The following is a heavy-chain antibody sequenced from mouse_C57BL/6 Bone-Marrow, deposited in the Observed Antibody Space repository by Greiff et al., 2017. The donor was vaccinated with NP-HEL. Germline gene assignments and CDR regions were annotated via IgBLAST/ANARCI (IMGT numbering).Heavy chain of an antibody. J-gene: IGHJ4*01. CDR2: VYPYNGGT. V-gene: IGHV1-36*01. CDR1: GFTFTDYY. Sequence: VQLQQSGPVLVKPGPSVKISCKASGFTFTDYYMHWVQQSHGKSLEWIGLVYPYNGGTSYNQKFKGKATLTVDTSSSTAYMELNSLTSEDSAVEYCASYHYYGTPVCAMDYWGQGTSVTVSA. CDR3: ASYHYYGTPVCAMDY. D-gene: IGHD1-1*01.